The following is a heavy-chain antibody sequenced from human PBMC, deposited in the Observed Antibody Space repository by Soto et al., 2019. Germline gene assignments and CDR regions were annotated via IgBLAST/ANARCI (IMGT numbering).Heavy chain of an antibody. D-gene: IGHD2-15*01. J-gene: IGHJ6*03. Sequence: GGSLRLSCAASGFTVSSKYMTWVRQAPGKGLEWVSLIQSGGTTYYADSVKGRFTISRDTSENTLHLQMDSLRVEDTAVYYCARDDVLCDGGRCFGIPLDVWCKGITVTVSS. CDR1: GFTVSSKY. CDR3: ARDDVLCDGGRCFGIPLDV. V-gene: IGHV3-66*01. CDR2: IQSGGTT.